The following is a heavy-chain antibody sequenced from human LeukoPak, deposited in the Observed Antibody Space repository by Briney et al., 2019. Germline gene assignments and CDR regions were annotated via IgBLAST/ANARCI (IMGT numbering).Heavy chain of an antibody. V-gene: IGHV4-59*01. CDR1: IDSISGYY. Sequence: SETLSLTCTVSIDSISGYYWSWIRQPPGKGLEWIGYMYYSGNTNYNPSLKSRLTTSLDTSKNQFSLKLSSVTAADTAVYYCARGKYYFDYWGQGTLVTVSS. CDR2: MYYSGNT. CDR3: ARGKYYFDY. J-gene: IGHJ4*02.